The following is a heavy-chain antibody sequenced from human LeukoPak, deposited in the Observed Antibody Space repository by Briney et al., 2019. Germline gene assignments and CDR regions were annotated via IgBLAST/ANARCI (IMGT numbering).Heavy chain of an antibody. V-gene: IGHV1-69*13. D-gene: IGHD4-17*01. Sequence: ASVKVSCKASGYTFTSYGISWVRQAPGQGLEWMGGIIPIFGTANYAQKFQGRVTITADESTSTAYMELSSLRSEDTAVYYCAREARDYGAYYYYGMDVWGQGTTVTVSS. CDR3: AREARDYGAYYYYGMDV. CDR1: GYTFTSYG. CDR2: IIPIFGTA. J-gene: IGHJ6*02.